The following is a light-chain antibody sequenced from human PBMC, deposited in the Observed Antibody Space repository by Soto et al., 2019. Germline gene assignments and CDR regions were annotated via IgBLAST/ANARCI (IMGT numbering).Light chain of an antibody. Sequence: EIVLTQSPGTLSLSPGERATLSCRASQSVSSSYLAWYQQKPGQAPRLLIYRASTRATGVPARFSGSGSGTEFTLTISSLQSEDFAVYYCQQYNNWPQTFGQGTKVDIK. CDR1: QSVSSSY. J-gene: IGKJ1*01. V-gene: IGKV3-15*01. CDR3: QQYNNWPQT. CDR2: RAS.